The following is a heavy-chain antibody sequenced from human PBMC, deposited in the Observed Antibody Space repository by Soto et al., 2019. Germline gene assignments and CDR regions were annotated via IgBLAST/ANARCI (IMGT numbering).Heavy chain of an antibody. D-gene: IGHD2-21*02. CDR1: GFTFSSYS. V-gene: IGHV3-48*02. CDR2: ISSSSSTI. Sequence: EVQLVESGGGLVQPGGSLRLSCAASGFTFSSYSMNWVRQAPGKGLEWVSYISSSSSTIYYADSVKGRFTISRDNAKNSLYLQMKSLRDEDTAVYYCARHDLGYYYYGMDVWGQGTTVTVSS. J-gene: IGHJ6*02. CDR3: ARHDLGYYYYGMDV.